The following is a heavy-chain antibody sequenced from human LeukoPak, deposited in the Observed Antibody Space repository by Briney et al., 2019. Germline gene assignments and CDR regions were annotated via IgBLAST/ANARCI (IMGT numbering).Heavy chain of an antibody. J-gene: IGHJ4*02. Sequence: SGTLSLTCIVSVGSLSNDSYCWGWISQPPGDGLGWIGSIYYSGSTYYNSSLKSRVTISADTTKDQFSLTLSSVTAADTAVYYCARLKGSSWRYYFDYWGQGTLVTVSA. D-gene: IGHD6-13*01. V-gene: IGHV4-39*07. CDR2: IYYSGST. CDR3: ARLKGSSWRYYFDY. CDR1: VGSLSNDSYC.